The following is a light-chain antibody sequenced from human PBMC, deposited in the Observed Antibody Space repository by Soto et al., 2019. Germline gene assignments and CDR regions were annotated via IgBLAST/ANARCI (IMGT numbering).Light chain of an antibody. CDR2: GAS. V-gene: IGKV3-15*01. CDR1: QSVSSN. CDR3: QQYNNWLT. Sequence: ETVMTQSPVTLSVSPGETVTLSCRASQSVSSNLAWYQQRPGQAPRLLIFGASTRATGIPARFSGSGSGTEFTLTISSLQSGDFAVYFCQQYNNWLTFGQGTKVEVK. J-gene: IGKJ1*01.